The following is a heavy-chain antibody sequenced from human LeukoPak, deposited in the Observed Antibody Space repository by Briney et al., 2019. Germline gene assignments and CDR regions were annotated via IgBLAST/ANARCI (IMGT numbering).Heavy chain of an antibody. CDR1: GGSISSYY. CDR2: IYYSGST. D-gene: IGHD3-10*01. CDR3: ARTRSGSYWD. Sequence: SETLCLTCTVSGGSISSYYWSWIRQAPGKGLEWIGYIYYSGSTNYNPSLKSRVTISVDTSKNQFSLKLSSVTAADTAVYYCARTRSGSYWDWGQGTLVTVSS. V-gene: IGHV4-59*01. J-gene: IGHJ4*02.